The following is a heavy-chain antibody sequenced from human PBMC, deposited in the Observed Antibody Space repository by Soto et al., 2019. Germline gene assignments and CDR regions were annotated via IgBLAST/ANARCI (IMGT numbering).Heavy chain of an antibody. CDR3: ARVPRGEVSGWFSADYFDY. V-gene: IGHV3-30-3*01. Sequence: PGGSLRLSCAASGFTFSSYAMHWVRQAPGKGLEWVAVISYDGSNKYYADSVKGRFTISRDNSKNTLYLQMNSLRAEDTAVYYCARVPRGEVSGWFSADYFDYWGQGTLVTVSS. D-gene: IGHD6-19*01. J-gene: IGHJ4*02. CDR2: ISYDGSNK. CDR1: GFTFSSYA.